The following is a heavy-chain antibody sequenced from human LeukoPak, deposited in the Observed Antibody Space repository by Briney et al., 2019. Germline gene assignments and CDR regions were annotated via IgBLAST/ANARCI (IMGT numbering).Heavy chain of an antibody. CDR1: GGSISSYY. CDR3: ARGRGTSHLYYYYYCMDV. J-gene: IGHJ6*03. Sequence: SETLSLTCTVSGGSISSYYWSWIRQPPGKGLEWIGYIYYSGSTNYNPSLKSRVTISVDTSKNQFSLKLSSVTAADTAVYYCARGRGTSHLYYYYYCMDVWGKGTTVTVSS. CDR2: IYYSGST. V-gene: IGHV4-59*01. D-gene: IGHD2-2*01.